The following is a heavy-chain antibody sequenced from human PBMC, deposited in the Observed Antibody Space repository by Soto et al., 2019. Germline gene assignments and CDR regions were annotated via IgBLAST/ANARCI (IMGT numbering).Heavy chain of an antibody. Sequence: ETVSLTCAVSGGSISSSNWWSWVRQPPGKGLEWIGEIYHSGSTNYNPSLKSRVTISVDKSKNQFSLKLSSVTAADTAVFYCAGEGYDSSGYFGYWGQGTLVTVSS. CDR1: GGSISSSNW. D-gene: IGHD3-22*01. V-gene: IGHV4-4*02. CDR3: AGEGYDSSGYFGY. CDR2: IYHSGST. J-gene: IGHJ4*02.